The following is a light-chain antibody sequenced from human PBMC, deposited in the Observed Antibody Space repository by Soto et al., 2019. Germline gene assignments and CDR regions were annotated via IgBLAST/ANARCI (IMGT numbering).Light chain of an antibody. CDR2: HAS. CDR1: QSISSW. V-gene: IGKV1-5*01. CDR3: QQYGTYLWT. J-gene: IGKJ1*01. Sequence: GDRIPITCRASQSISSWLAWYQQKPGTAPKVLIYHASNLQSGVPSRFSGSGSGTDFTLTISSLQPDDFATYYCQQYGTYLWTFGQGTKVDI.